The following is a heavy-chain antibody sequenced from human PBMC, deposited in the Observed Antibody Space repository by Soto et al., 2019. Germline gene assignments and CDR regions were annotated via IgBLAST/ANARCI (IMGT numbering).Heavy chain of an antibody. J-gene: IGHJ4*02. CDR1: GGTFSSYT. Sequence: QVQLVQSGAEVKKPGSSVKVSCKASGGTFSSYTISWVRQAPGQGLEWMGRIIPILGIANDAQKFQGRVTITADKSTSTAYMELSSLRSEDTAAYYCASSPSDYYGSGSYFTYWGQGTLVTVSS. CDR2: IIPILGIA. CDR3: ASSPSDYYGSGSYFTY. D-gene: IGHD3-10*01. V-gene: IGHV1-69*02.